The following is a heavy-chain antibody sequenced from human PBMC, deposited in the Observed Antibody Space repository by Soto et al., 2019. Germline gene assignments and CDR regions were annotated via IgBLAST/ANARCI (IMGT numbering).Heavy chain of an antibody. Sequence: SETLSLTCTVSGGSISSSSYYWGWIRQPPGKGLEWIGSIYYSGSTYYNPSLKSRVTISVDTSKNQFSLKLSSVTAADTAVYYCARNPALPLQGLGPAPIFGTLNWFDPWGQGTLVTVPQ. CDR3: ARNPALPLQGLGPAPIFGTLNWFDP. CDR1: GGSISSSSYY. D-gene: IGHD3-3*01. J-gene: IGHJ5*02. CDR2: IYYSGST. V-gene: IGHV4-39*01.